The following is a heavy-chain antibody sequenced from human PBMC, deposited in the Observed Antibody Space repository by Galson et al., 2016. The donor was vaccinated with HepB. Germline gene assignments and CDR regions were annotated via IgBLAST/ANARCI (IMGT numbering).Heavy chain of an antibody. Sequence: SLRLSCAASGFTFDIYGMHWVRQAPGKGLECVAAISYDGSNYYYADSVKGRFTISRDNSKNTLYLQMNSLRPEGTAVYYCTRGKSLWTMPWNYGLDVWGKGTTVIVSS. CDR2: ISYDGSNY. D-gene: IGHD3-10*01. V-gene: IGHV3-30*03. CDR3: TRGKSLWTMPWNYGLDV. CDR1: GFTFDIYG. J-gene: IGHJ6*04.